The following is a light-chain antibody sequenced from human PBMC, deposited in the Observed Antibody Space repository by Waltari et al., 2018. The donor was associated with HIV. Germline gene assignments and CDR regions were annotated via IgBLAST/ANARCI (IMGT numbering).Light chain of an antibody. CDR1: QSVSSSY. CDR2: GAS. J-gene: IGKJ4*01. CDR3: QQYGSSHT. Sequence: EIVLTQSPGTLSLSSGERATLSCRASQSVSSSYLAWYQQKPGQAPRLLIYGASSRATGIPDRFSGSGSGTDFTLTISRLEPEDFAVYYCQQYGSSHTFGGGTKVEIK. V-gene: IGKV3-20*01.